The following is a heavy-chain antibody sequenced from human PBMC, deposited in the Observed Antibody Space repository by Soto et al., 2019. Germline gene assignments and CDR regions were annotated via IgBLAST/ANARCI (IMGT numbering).Heavy chain of an antibody. CDR3: ARDRGEGAVAVPYYFDY. CDR1: GFTFNNYG. V-gene: IGHV3-23*01. D-gene: IGHD6-19*01. Sequence: EVQLSESGGGLVQPGGSLRLSCAASGFTFNNYGMSWVRQAPGKGLEWVSGISGSGGTTYYAESLKGRFTISRDNSRNTLYLQMNSLRPEDTAVYYCARDRGEGAVAVPYYFDYWGQGILVTVSS. CDR2: ISGSGGTT. J-gene: IGHJ4*02.